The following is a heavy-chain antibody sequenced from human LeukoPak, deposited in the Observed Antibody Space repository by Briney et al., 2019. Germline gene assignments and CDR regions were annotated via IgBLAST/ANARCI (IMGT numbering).Heavy chain of an antibody. J-gene: IGHJ4*02. CDR2: IYYSGST. CDR3: ARGPPLTALGYCSGGSCYLDY. D-gene: IGHD2-15*01. V-gene: IGHV4-59*12. Sequence: SETLSLTCTVSGGSISSYYWSWIRQPPGKGLEWIGYIYYSGSTNYNPSLKSRVTISVDTSKNQFSLKLSSVTAADTAVYYCARGPPLTALGYCSGGSCYLDYWGQGTLVTVSS. CDR1: GGSISSYY.